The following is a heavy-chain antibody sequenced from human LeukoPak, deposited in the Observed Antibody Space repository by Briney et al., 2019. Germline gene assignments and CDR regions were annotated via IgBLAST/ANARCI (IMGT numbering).Heavy chain of an antibody. CDR1: GFTFSSYS. CDR3: ARAVPAASHFDY. Sequence: GGSLRLSCAASGFTFSSYSMNWVRQAPGKGLEWVSYISSSGSTIYYANSVKGRFTISRDNAKNSLYLQMNSLRAEDTAVYYCARAVPAASHFDYWGQGTLVTVSS. V-gene: IGHV3-48*04. J-gene: IGHJ4*02. D-gene: IGHD2-2*01. CDR2: ISSSGSTI.